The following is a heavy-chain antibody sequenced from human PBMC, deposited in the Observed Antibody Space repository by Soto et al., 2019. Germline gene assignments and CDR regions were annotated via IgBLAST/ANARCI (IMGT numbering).Heavy chain of an antibody. CDR1: GYSFNTYA. J-gene: IGHJ4*01. V-gene: IGHV1-3*01. D-gene: IGHD6-19*01. CDR2: INGGNGNT. Sequence: QVQLVQSGAEVKKPGASVKVSCKASGYSFNTYAMHWVRQAPGQRHEWMGWINGGNGNTKYSPKFQGRVTITRDTSASTTDMELSSLRSEDTAVYYCARDGAVAGNINFDNWGHGTLVAVSS. CDR3: ARDGAVAGNINFDN.